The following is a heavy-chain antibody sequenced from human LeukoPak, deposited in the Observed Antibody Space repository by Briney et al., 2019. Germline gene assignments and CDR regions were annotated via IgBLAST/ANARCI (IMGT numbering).Heavy chain of an antibody. CDR2: ISSSSSYI. J-gene: IGHJ4*02. D-gene: IGHD3-22*01. V-gene: IGHV3-21*01. CDR1: GFTFSSYS. Sequence: GGSLRLSCAAPGFTFSSYSMNWVRQAPGKGLEWVSSISSSSSYIYYADSVKGRFTISRDNAKNPLYLQMNSLRAEDTAVYYCARGTMTVFDYWGQGTLVTVSS. CDR3: ARGTMTVFDY.